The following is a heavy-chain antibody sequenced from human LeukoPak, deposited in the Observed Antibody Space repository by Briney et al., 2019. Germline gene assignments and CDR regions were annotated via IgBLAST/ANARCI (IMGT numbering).Heavy chain of an antibody. CDR3: ARDPRVYDSSGYYYSYYFDY. D-gene: IGHD3-22*01. Sequence: SETLSLTCTVSGGSISSYYWSWIRQPPGKGLEWIGYIYYSGSTYYNPSLKSRVTISVDTSKNQFSLKLSSVTAADTAVYYCARDPRVYDSSGYYYSYYFDYWGQGTLVTVSS. V-gene: IGHV4-4*08. J-gene: IGHJ4*02. CDR1: GGSISSYY. CDR2: IYYSGST.